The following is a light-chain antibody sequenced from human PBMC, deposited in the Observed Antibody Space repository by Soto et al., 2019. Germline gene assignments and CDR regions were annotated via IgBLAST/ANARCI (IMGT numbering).Light chain of an antibody. CDR3: QQYNNWPPYT. CDR2: GAS. Sequence: EIVMTQSPGTLSVSPGERATLSCRASQSINTNLAWYQQKSGQAPRLLIYGASTRATGIPVRFSGSGSGTEFTLTISSLQSEDFAVYYCQQYNNWPPYTFGQGTKLEIK. V-gene: IGKV3-15*01. J-gene: IGKJ2*01. CDR1: QSINTN.